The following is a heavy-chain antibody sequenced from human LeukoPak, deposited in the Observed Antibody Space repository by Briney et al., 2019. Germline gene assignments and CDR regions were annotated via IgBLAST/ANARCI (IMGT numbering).Heavy chain of an antibody. CDR3: ARVAKERVGGVYYFDY. J-gene: IGHJ4*02. V-gene: IGHV3-13*01. D-gene: IGHD1-1*01. Sequence: LSGGSLRLSCAASGFTFSDYDMHWVRQATGKGLEWVSAIGTAGDTYYTGSVKGRFTISRENAKNSLYLQMNSLRAGDTAVYYCARVAKERVGGVYYFDYWGQETLVTVSS. CDR2: IGTAGDT. CDR1: GFTFSDYD.